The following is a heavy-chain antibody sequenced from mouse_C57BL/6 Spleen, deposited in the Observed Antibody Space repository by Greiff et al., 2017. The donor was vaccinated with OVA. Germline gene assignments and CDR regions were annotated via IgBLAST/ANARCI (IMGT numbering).Heavy chain of an antibody. J-gene: IGHJ4*01. D-gene: IGHD1-1*01. V-gene: IGHV1-53*01. CDR1: GYTFTSYW. CDR3: ARSSSYYGSSSLAMDY. Sequence: VQLQQPGTELVKPGASVKLSCKASGYTFTSYWMHWVKQRPGQGLEWIGNINPSNGGTNYNEKFKSKATLTVDKSSSTAYMQLSSLTSEDSAVYYCARSSSYYGSSSLAMDYWGQGTSVTVSS. CDR2: INPSNGGT.